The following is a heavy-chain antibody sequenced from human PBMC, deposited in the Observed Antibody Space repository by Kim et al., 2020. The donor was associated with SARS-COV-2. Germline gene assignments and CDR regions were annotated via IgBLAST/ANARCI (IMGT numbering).Heavy chain of an antibody. D-gene: IGHD6-13*01. V-gene: IGHV3-23*01. Sequence: GGSLRLSCAASGFTFSSYAMTWVRQAPGKGLEWVSAISGSGGSTYYADSVKGRFTISRDNSKNTLRLQMNSLRAEDTAIYYCASSYSSSWYVAFDYWGQGTLVSVSS. J-gene: IGHJ4*02. CDR2: ISGSGGST. CDR3: ASSYSSSWYVAFDY. CDR1: GFTFSSYA.